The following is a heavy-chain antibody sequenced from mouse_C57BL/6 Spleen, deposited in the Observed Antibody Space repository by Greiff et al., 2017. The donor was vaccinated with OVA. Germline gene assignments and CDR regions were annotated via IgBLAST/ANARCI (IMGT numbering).Heavy chain of an antibody. V-gene: IGHV1-80*01. CDR3: ARLYDSLFDY. CDR1: GYAFSSYW. Sequence: QVQLKESGAELVKPGASVKISCKASGYAFSSYWMNWVKQRPGKGLEWIGQIYPGDGDTNYNGKFKGKATLTADKSSSTAYMQLSSLTSEDSAVYFCARLYDSLFDYWGQGTTLTVSS. CDR2: IYPGDGDT. J-gene: IGHJ2*01. D-gene: IGHD2-4*01.